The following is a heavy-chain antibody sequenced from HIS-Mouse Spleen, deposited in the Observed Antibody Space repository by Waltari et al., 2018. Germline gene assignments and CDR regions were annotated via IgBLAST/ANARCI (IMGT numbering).Heavy chain of an antibody. CDR3: ARSWGQWYFDL. Sequence: QVQLQQWGAGLLKPSENLSLTCAVYGGSFSGYYWSWSRQPPGKGLEWIGEISHSGSHNYNPSLKSRVTISVDTSKNQFSLKLSSVTAADTAVYYCARSWGQWYFDLWGRGTLVTVSS. J-gene: IGHJ2*01. D-gene: IGHD6-13*01. CDR2: ISHSGSH. V-gene: IGHV4-34*01. CDR1: GGSFSGYY.